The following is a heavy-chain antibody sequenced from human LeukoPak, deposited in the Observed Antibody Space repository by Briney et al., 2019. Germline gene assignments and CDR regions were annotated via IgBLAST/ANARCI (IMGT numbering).Heavy chain of an antibody. V-gene: IGHV3-53*01. CDR2: IYSDGGGT. D-gene: IGHD4-17*01. J-gene: IGHJ4*02. CDR1: GFTVSSNY. Sequence: GGSLRLSCAASGFTVSSNYMSWVRQAPGKGLEWVSVIYSDGGGTYYADSVRGRFTISRDNSKNTLYLQMNSLRAEDTAVYYCATATGSNDYGDYLRNWGQGTLVTVSS. CDR3: ATATGSNDYGDYLRN.